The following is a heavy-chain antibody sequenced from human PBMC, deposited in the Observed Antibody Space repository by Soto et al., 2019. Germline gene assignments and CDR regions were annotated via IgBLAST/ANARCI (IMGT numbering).Heavy chain of an antibody. J-gene: IGHJ6*02. CDR1: GYSISSGYY. CDR2: IYHSGST. D-gene: IGHD1-26*01. CDR3: ARVGATTNYYYYGMDV. V-gene: IGHV4-38-2*01. Sequence: SETLSLTCAVSGYSISSGYYWGWIRQPPGKGLEWIGSIYHSGSTYYNPSLKSRVTISVDTSKNQFSLKLSSVTAADTAVYYCARVGATTNYYYYGMDVWGQGTTVTVYS.